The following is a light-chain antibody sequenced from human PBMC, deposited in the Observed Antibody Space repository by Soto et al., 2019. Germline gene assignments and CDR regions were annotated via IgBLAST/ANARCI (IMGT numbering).Light chain of an antibody. CDR3: SSYTSSTSVI. Sequence: QSALTQPASVSGSPGQSITISCTGASSDVGGYSYVSWYQHHPGKAPKLMIYDVRNRPSGVSNRFSGSKSGNTASLTISGLQAEGEADYYCSSYTSSTSVIFGGGTKLTVL. CDR1: SSDVGGYSY. V-gene: IGLV2-14*03. CDR2: DVR. J-gene: IGLJ2*01.